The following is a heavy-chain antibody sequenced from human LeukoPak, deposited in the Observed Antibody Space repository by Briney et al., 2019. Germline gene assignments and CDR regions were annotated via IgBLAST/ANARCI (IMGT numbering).Heavy chain of an antibody. CDR1: GFTFYDYA. V-gene: IGHV3-48*03. J-gene: IGHJ4*02. CDR3: ARGSSSWYTL. D-gene: IGHD6-13*01. CDR2: ISSSGSTI. Sequence: GESLRLSCAASGFTFYDYAMNWVRQAPGKGLEWVSYISSSGSTIYYADSVKGRFTISRDNAKNSLYLQMNSLRAEDTAVYYCARGSSSWYTLWGQGTLVTVSS.